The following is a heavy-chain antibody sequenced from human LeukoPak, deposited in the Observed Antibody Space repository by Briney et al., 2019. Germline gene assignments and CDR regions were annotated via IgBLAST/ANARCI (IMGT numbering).Heavy chain of an antibody. CDR2: IYYSGST. D-gene: IGHD3-22*01. J-gene: IGHJ3*02. Sequence: ASQTLSLTCTVSGGSISSGGYYWSWIRQHPGKGLEWIGYIYYSGSTYYNPSLKSRVTISVDTSKNQFSLKLSSVTAADTAVYYCARGSDKEDAFDIWGQGTMVTVSS. CDR1: GGSISSGGYY. CDR3: ARGSDKEDAFDI. V-gene: IGHV4-31*03.